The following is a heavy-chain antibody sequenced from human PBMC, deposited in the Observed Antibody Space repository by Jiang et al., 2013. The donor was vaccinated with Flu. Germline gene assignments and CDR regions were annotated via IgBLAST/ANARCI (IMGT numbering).Heavy chain of an antibody. V-gene: IGHV4-39*07. Sequence: GPGLVKPSETLSLACTVSGGSISSSTYYWGWIRQSPGKGLEWIGGIYDTGSTYSPPSLKSRVTMSVDTSKSQFSLKLRSVTAADTAVYYCARAQKYSGFELPYFDYWGQG. CDR2: IYDTGST. D-gene: IGHD5-12*01. CDR1: GGSISSSTYY. J-gene: IGHJ4*02. CDR3: ARAQKYSGFELPYFDY.